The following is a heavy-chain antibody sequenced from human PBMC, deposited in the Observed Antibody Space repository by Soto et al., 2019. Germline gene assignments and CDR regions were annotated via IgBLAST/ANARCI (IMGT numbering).Heavy chain of an antibody. CDR1: GFTFSSYG. CDR3: AKDLRSGNYYYGMDV. Sequence: GGSLRLSCAATGFTFSSYGMHWVRQAPGKGLEWVAVISYDGSNKYYADSVKGRFTISRDNSKNTLYLQMNSLRAEDTAVYYCAKDLRSGNYYYGMDVWGQGTTVTVSS. J-gene: IGHJ6*02. CDR2: ISYDGSNK. V-gene: IGHV3-30*18.